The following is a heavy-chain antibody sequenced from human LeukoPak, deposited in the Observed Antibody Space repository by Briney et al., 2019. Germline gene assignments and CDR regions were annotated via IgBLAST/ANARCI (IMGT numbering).Heavy chain of an antibody. D-gene: IGHD3-10*01. CDR1: GFTSSNYG. CDR2: IRYDGSNK. CDR3: AKVRIPLWSPYRPGDYYYMDV. V-gene: IGHV3-30*02. J-gene: IGHJ6*03. Sequence: QPGGSLRLSCAASGFTSSNYGMHWVRQAPGKGLEWVAFIRYDGSNKYYADSVKGRFTISRDNSKNTLYLQMNSLRVEDTAVYCCAKVRIPLWSPYRPGDYYYMDVWGKGTTVTVSS.